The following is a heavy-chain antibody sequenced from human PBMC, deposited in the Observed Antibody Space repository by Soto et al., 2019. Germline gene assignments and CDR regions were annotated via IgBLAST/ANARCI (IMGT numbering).Heavy chain of an antibody. Sequence: SVKVSCKASGGTFSSFGISWVRQAPGQGLEWMGGIIPVFGRPNYAQRFRGRLTITADESTSTSYMELIDLGSEDTAVYYCARDNSGRETYYFDYWGQGTLVTVSS. J-gene: IGHJ4*02. V-gene: IGHV1-69*13. D-gene: IGHD1-1*01. CDR3: ARDNSGRETYYFDY. CDR1: GGTFSSFG. CDR2: IIPVFGRP.